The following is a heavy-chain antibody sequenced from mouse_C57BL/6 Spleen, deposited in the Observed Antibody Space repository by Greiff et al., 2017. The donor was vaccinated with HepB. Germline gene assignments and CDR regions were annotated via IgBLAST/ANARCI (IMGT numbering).Heavy chain of an antibody. Sequence: QVQLKESGAELVRPGASVTLSCKASGYTFTDYEMHWVKQTPVHGLEWIGAIDPETGGTAYNQKFKGKAILTADKSSSTAYMELRSLTSEDSAVYYCYGYDDGSWFAYWGQGTLVTVSA. CDR1: GYTFTDYE. CDR3: YGYDDGSWFAY. V-gene: IGHV1-15*01. J-gene: IGHJ3*01. D-gene: IGHD2-2*01. CDR2: IDPETGGT.